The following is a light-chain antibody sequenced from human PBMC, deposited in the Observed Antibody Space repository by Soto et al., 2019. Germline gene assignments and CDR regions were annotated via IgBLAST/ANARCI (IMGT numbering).Light chain of an antibody. CDR2: GAS. CDR3: QPHNNWPVVT. Sequence: EMVLTQSPATLSVSPGERITLSCRASRSISTNLAWYQQKPGQAPRLLIYGASTLATGVPPRFSGRGSGTDFTLTISSLQSEDFAVYYCQPHNNWPVVTFGGGTKVEIK. V-gene: IGKV3-15*01. CDR1: RSISTN. J-gene: IGKJ4*01.